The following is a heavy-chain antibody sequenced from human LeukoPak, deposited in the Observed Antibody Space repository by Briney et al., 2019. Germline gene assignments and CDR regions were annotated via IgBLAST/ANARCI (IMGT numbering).Heavy chain of an antibody. Sequence: GGSLRLSCAASGFTFSDYYMSWIRQAPGKGLEWVSDISSSGSSIYYADSVKGRFTISRDNAKDSLYLQMNSLRAEDTAVYYCARGGGVYSSGYYSLDYWGQGTLVIVSS. CDR1: GFTFSDYY. J-gene: IGHJ4*02. D-gene: IGHD3-22*01. CDR3: ARGGGVYSSGYYSLDY. CDR2: ISSSGSSI. V-gene: IGHV3-11*01.